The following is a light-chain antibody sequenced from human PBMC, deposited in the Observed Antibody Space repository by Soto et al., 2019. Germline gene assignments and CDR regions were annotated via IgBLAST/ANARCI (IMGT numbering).Light chain of an antibody. CDR3: AAWDDSLSVV. V-gene: IGLV1-47*01. CDR1: SSNIGNNF. Sequence: QSVLTQPPSASRTPGQRVSISCSGSSSNIGNNFVCWYQQLPGTAPKLLIYRNNQRPSGVPDRFSGSKSGTSASLAISGLRSEDEADYYCAAWDDSLSVVFGGGTKLTVL. J-gene: IGLJ2*01. CDR2: RNN.